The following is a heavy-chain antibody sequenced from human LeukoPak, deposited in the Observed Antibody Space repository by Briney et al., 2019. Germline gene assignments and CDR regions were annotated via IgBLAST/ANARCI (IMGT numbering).Heavy chain of an antibody. CDR2: ISGSGDST. Sequence: GGSLRLSCSDSGFTFSNYAMSWVRQAPGKGLEWVSFISGSGDSTYCADSVKGRFTISRDSSKSTLFLQMNSLRAEDTAVYYCAPCPGGVFDYWGQGILVTVSS. CDR1: GFTFSNYA. CDR3: APCPGGVFDY. V-gene: IGHV3-23*01. D-gene: IGHD3-16*01. J-gene: IGHJ4*02.